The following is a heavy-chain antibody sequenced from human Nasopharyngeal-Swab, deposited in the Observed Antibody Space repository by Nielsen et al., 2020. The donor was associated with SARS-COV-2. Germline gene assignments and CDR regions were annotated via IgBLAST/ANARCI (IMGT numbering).Heavy chain of an antibody. CDR2: INPNSGGT. J-gene: IGHJ4*02. Sequence: ASVKVSCKASGGTFSSYAISWVRQAPGQGLEWMGRINPNSGGTNYAQKFQGRVTMTRDTSISTAYMELSRLRSDDTAVYYCARDLVVVAAKGGVSGYWGQGTLVTVSS. D-gene: IGHD2-15*01. V-gene: IGHV1-2*06. CDR1: GGTFSSYA. CDR3: ARDLVVVAAKGGVSGY.